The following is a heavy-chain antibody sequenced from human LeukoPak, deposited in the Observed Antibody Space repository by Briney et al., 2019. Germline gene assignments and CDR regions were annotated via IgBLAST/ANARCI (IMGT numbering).Heavy chain of an antibody. CDR2: ISSNGGST. CDR1: GFPFSSYA. D-gene: IGHD2-2*01. J-gene: IGHJ4*02. V-gene: IGHV3-64*01. CDR3: ARSSIVVVSILDY. Sequence: LGGSLRLSCAASGFPFSSYAMHWVRQAPGKGLEYVSAISSNGGSTSYANSVKGRFTISRDNSKNTLYLQMGSQRAEDMAVYYRARSSIVVVSILDYWGQGTLVTVSS.